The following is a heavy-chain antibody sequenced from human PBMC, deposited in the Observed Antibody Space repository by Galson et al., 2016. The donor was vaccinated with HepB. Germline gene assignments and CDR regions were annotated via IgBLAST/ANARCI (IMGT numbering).Heavy chain of an antibody. CDR2: ISYSGST. V-gene: IGHV4-59*01. J-gene: IGHJ4*02. CDR3: ARSRYFFGELSFYFDY. CDR1: GGSISSYY. Sequence: ETLSLTCTVSGGSISSYYWSWIRQPPGKGLEWIGYISYSGSTNYTPSLRSRVTISVDTSKNQFSLRLRSVTAADTAVYFCARSRYFFGELSFYFDYWGQGTLVTVSS. D-gene: IGHD3-10*01.